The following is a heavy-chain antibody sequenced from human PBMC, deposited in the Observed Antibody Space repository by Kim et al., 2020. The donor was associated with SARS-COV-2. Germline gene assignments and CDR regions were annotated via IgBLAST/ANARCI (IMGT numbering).Heavy chain of an antibody. D-gene: IGHD3-10*01. Sequence: GGSLRLSCAASGFTFSSYGMHWVRQAPGKGLEWVAVISYDGSNKYYADSVKGRFTISRDNSKNTLYLQMNSLRAEDTAVYYCAKDRTYYYGSGSSDAFDIWGQGTMVTVSS. J-gene: IGHJ3*02. CDR1: GFTFSSYG. CDR3: AKDRTYYYGSGSSDAFDI. V-gene: IGHV3-30*18. CDR2: ISYDGSNK.